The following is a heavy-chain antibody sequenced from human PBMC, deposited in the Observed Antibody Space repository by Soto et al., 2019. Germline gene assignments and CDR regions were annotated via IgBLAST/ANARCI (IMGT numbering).Heavy chain of an antibody. CDR3: ARDPGYSYGYK. V-gene: IGHV1-3*01. J-gene: IGHJ4*02. D-gene: IGHD5-18*01. CDR1: GYTFTSYA. CDR2: INNGNT. Sequence: ASVKVSCKASGYTFTSYAMNWVRQAPGQRLEWMGWINNGNTKYSQKFQGRVTITRDTSASTAYMELSSLRSEDTAVYYCARDPGYSYGYKWGQGTLVTVSS.